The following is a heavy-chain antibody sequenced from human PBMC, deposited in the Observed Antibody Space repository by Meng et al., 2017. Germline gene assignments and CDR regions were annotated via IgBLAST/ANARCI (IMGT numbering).Heavy chain of an antibody. CDR1: GYTFAAYR. V-gene: IGHV1-2*06. D-gene: IGHD6-13*01. J-gene: IGHJ4*02. Sequence: VQLVQSGPEVKKPGASVKLSCKPSGYTFAAYRIHWLRQAPGQGLEWMGRIDPNNDHTQYAQNFQGRVTMTSDTSISTVYMELNGLRSDDTAVYYCARDEDISAAGKLFGDYWGQGTLVTVSS. CDR3: ARDEDISAAGKLFGDY. CDR2: IDPNNDHT.